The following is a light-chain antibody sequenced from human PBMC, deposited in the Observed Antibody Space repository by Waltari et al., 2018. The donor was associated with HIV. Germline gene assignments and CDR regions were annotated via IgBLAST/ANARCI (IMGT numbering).Light chain of an antibody. V-gene: IGLV3-25*03. J-gene: IGLJ2*01. CDR1: VLPDQY. Sequence: SSELIQPPSQSVSPGQTARIPCSGDVLPDQYVYWYQQRPGQAPLVVIYKDHGRPSGIPGRFSGSSSGTKATLTITGVQPEDEADYYCQSGDKGRTHSVVFGGGTKLTVL. CDR2: KDH. CDR3: QSGDKGRTHSVV.